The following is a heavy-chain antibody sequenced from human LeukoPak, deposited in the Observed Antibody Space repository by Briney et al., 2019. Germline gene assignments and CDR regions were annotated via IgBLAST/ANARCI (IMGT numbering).Heavy chain of an antibody. CDR3: ARVTVTTLFDH. CDR2: INPKNSGT. CDR1: GGTFMRHS. Sequence: GSSVKVSCKASGGTFMRHSISWVRQAPGQGLEWMGWINPKNSGTKYAQKFQGWITMTTDTSTSTAYMELTSLRSNDTAVYYCARVTVTTLFDHWGPGTLVTVSS. V-gene: IGHV1-2*04. D-gene: IGHD4-17*01. J-gene: IGHJ4*02.